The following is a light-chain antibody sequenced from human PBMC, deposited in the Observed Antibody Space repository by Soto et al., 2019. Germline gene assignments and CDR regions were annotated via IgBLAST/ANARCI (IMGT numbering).Light chain of an antibody. CDR1: QGISNY. CDR3: QRHNSAPPVS. J-gene: IGKJ3*01. CDR2: AAS. Sequence: DIQMTQSPSSLSASVGDRVTITCRASQGISNYLAWYQQKPGKVPKLLIYAASTLQSGVPSRFSGSGSGTDFTLTISSLQTEDVETYDWQRHNSAPPVSFGPGTKVDLK. V-gene: IGKV1-27*01.